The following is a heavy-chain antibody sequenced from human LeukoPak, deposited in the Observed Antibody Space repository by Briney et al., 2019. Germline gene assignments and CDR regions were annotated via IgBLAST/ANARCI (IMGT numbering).Heavy chain of an antibody. V-gene: IGHV3-11*04. CDR3: ARDSSEMSYNYYYYYMDV. J-gene: IGHJ6*03. Sequence: PGGSLRLSCAASGFTFSDYYMSWIRQAPGKGLEWVSYISSSSSAIFYADSVKGRFTISRDNAKNSLYLQMNSLRAEDTAVYYCARDSSEMSYNYYYYYMDVWGKGTTVTVSS. CDR1: GFTFSDYY. CDR2: ISSSSSAI. D-gene: IGHD2-2*01.